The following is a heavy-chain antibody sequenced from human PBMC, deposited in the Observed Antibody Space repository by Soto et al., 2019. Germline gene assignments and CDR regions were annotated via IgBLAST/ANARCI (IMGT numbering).Heavy chain of an antibody. CDR3: ARAAVAGTFWFDP. D-gene: IGHD6-19*01. J-gene: IGHJ5*02. V-gene: IGHV3-66*01. Sequence: GGSLRLSCAASGFNVRSNYMSWVRQAPGKGLEWVSVIYSGGSTYYADSVKGRFTISRDNSKNTLYLQMNSLRAEDTAVYYCARAAVAGTFWFDPWGQGTLVTVSS. CDR2: IYSGGST. CDR1: GFNVRSNY.